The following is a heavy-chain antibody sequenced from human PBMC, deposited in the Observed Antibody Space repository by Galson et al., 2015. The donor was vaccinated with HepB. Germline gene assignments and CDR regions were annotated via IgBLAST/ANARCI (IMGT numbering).Heavy chain of an antibody. CDR3: ARDRRSSSWYLPSDAFDI. CDR2: IYYSGST. J-gene: IGHJ3*02. D-gene: IGHD6-13*01. V-gene: IGHV4-59*01. Sequence: SETLSLTCTVSGGSISSYYWSWIRQPPGKGLEWIGYIYYSGSTDYNPSLKSRVTISVDTSKNQFSLKLSSVTAADTAVYYCARDRRSSSWYLPSDAFDIWGQGTMVTVSS. CDR1: GGSISSYY.